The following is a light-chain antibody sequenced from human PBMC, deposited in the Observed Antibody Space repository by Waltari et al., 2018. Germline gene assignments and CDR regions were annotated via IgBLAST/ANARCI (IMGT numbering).Light chain of an antibody. CDR2: AAS. V-gene: IGKV1-39*01. Sequence: DIQMTQSPSSLSASVGDRAQINCRASQSISTYLNWYQQKPGKAPKLLIFAASSLQSGVPSRFSGSGSGTDFTLTIRSLQPEDFATYYCQQTYNSPPWTFGQGTKVEIK. J-gene: IGKJ1*01. CDR1: QSISTY. CDR3: QQTYNSPPWT.